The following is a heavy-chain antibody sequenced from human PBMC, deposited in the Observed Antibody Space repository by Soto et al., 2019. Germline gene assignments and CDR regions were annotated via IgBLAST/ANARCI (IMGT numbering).Heavy chain of an antibody. CDR1: GYTFTSYD. V-gene: IGHV1-8*01. Sequence: QVQLVQSGAEVKKPGASVKVSCKASGYTFTSYDINWVRQATGQGLEWMGWMNPNSGNTGYAQKFQGRVTMTRNTSISTAYMELSSLRSEDTAVYSWARGSRAGGDPLVDYWGQGTLVTVSS. CDR2: MNPNSGNT. J-gene: IGHJ4*02. D-gene: IGHD3-16*01. CDR3: ARGSRAGGDPLVDY.